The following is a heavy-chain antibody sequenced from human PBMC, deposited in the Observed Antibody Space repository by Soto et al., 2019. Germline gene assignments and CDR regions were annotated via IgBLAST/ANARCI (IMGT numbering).Heavy chain of an antibody. Sequence: QAQLVQSGAVVKKPGSSVVVSCKASGITVGSFIISWVRQAPGQGLEWMGKTAPMFKQTFYARRFEGRVTITADTSANTVDMERTDLRLEDTAVYYCTALGPWGQGRQVTVS. J-gene: IGHJ5*02. V-gene: IGHV1-69*02. CDR1: GITVGSFI. CDR2: TAPMFKQT. D-gene: IGHD3-3*01. CDR3: TALGP.